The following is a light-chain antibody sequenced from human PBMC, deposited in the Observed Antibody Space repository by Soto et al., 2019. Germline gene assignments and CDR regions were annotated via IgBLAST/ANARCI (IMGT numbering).Light chain of an antibody. Sequence: DIVLTQSPGTLSLSPGESATLSCRASQSISSYLGWYQQKPGQAPRLLIYDASNRAAGIPARFSGSGSGTDFTLTISSIEPEDSAVYYCQQRSKWPLTFGGGTKVEIK. CDR1: QSISSY. J-gene: IGKJ4*01. CDR3: QQRSKWPLT. CDR2: DAS. V-gene: IGKV3-11*01.